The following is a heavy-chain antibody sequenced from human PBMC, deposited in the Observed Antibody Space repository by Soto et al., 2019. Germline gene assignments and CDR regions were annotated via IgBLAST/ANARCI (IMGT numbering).Heavy chain of an antibody. V-gene: IGHV5-51*01. D-gene: IGHD1-1*01. J-gene: IGHJ5*01. CDR1: GYSFDTYW. CDR3: AGHLSTGTTAWFDS. CDR2: IYPGDSDT. Sequence: PGESLKISCQGSGYSFDTYWIAWVRQMPGKGLECMGIIYPGDSDTRYSPSFQGQVTMSADKSIATAYLQWSSLKASDTAIYYCAGHLSTGTTAWFDSWGQGTLVTVSS.